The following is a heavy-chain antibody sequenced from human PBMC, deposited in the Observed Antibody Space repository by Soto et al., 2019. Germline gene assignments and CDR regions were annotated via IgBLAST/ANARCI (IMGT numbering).Heavy chain of an antibody. V-gene: IGHV4-59*08. D-gene: IGHD2-8*01. CDR3: ARRGVAWDYYYMDV. J-gene: IGHJ6*03. Sequence: SETLSLTCTVSGGSISSYYWSWIRQPPGKGLEWIGYIYYSGSTNCNPSLKSRVTISVDTSKNQFSLKLSSVTAADTAVYYCARRGVAWDYYYMDVWGKGTTVTVSS. CDR1: GGSISSYY. CDR2: IYYSGST.